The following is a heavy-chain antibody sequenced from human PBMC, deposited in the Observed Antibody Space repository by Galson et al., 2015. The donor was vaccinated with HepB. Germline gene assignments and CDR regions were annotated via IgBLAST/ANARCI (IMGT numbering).Heavy chain of an antibody. J-gene: IGHJ4*02. CDR2: ISAYNGNT. V-gene: IGHV1-18*01. D-gene: IGHD6-19*01. CDR1: GYTFTSYG. CDR3: AVGQEKNGYSSGWYSPDY. Sequence: SVKVSCKASGYTFTSYGISWVRQAPGQGLEWMGWISAYNGNTDYAQKLQGRVTMTTDTSTSTAYMELRSLRSDDTAVYYCAVGQEKNGYSSGWYSPDYWGQGTLVTVSS.